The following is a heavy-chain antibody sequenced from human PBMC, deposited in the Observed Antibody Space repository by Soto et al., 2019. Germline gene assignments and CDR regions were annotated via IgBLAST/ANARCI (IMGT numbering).Heavy chain of an antibody. J-gene: IGHJ1*01. V-gene: IGHV3-21*04. CDR2: ISSSSSYI. CDR1: GFTFSSYS. Sequence: GGSLRLSCAASGFTFSSYSMNWVRQAPGKGLEWVSSISSSSSYIYYADSVKGRFTISRDNAKNSLYLQMNSLRAEDTAGYYCAREAEYSSSSGYFQHWGQGTLVTVSS. CDR3: AREAEYSSSSGYFQH. D-gene: IGHD6-6*01.